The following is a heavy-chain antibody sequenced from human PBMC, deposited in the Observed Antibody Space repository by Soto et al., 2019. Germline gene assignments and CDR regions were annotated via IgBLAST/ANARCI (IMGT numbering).Heavy chain of an antibody. CDR2: INHSGST. V-gene: IGHV4-34*01. CDR1: GGSFSGYY. J-gene: IGHJ5*02. CDR3: AREARITIFGVVITGTWFDP. Sequence: SETLSLTCAVYGGSFSGYYWSWIRQPPGKGLEWIGEINHSGSTNYNPSLKSRVTISVDTSKNQFSLKLSSVTAADTAVYYCAREARITIFGVVITGTWFDPWRQGTLVTVSS. D-gene: IGHD3-3*01.